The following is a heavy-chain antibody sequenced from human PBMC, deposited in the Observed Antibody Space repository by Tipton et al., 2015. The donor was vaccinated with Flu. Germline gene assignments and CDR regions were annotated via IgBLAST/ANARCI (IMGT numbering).Heavy chain of an antibody. CDR1: GGSISSYY. V-gene: IGHV4-4*07. D-gene: IGHD3-3*02. Sequence: TLSLTCTVSGGSISSYYWSWIRQPAGKGLEWIGRIYTSGSTNYNPSLKSRVTMSVDTSKNQFPLKLSSVTAADTAVYYCARVASVYYYYYMDVWGKGTTVTVSS. CDR2: IYTSGST. CDR3: ARVASVYYYYYMDV. J-gene: IGHJ6*03.